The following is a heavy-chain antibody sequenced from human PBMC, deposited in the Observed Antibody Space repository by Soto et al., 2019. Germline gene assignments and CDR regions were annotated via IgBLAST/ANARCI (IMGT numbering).Heavy chain of an antibody. D-gene: IGHD6-19*01. Sequence: QVQLVQSGAEVKKPGASVKVSCKASGYTFINYYMHWVRQAPGQGLEWMGIINPNGGSTTYAQKFQGSVSSTRDTSTNTVNMELSSLRSEDTAVYYCAREKWLVRRNDPFDIWGQGTMVTVSS. V-gene: IGHV1-46*01. CDR3: AREKWLVRRNDPFDI. CDR2: INPNGGST. CDR1: GYTFINYY. J-gene: IGHJ3*02.